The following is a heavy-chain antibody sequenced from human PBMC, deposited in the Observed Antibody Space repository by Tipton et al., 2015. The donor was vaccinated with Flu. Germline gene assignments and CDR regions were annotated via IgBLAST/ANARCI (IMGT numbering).Heavy chain of an antibody. CDR1: GDSVSPYF. V-gene: IGHV4-59*02. Sequence: TLSLTCTVSGDSVSPYFWSWVRQPPGKGLEWIGSIYYSGSTNYSPSLKSRVTMSVDTSKNQFSLKLSSVTAADTAVYYCACRGSCYHWGQGTLVTVSS. CDR3: ACRGSCYH. J-gene: IGHJ4*02. D-gene: IGHD1-26*01. CDR2: IYYSGST.